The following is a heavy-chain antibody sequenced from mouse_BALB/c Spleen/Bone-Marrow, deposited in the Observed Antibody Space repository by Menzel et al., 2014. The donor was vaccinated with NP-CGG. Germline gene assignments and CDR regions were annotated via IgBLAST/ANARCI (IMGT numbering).Heavy chain of an antibody. J-gene: IGHJ4*01. CDR3: ARNGNFFAMDS. CDR2: IWSDGST. D-gene: IGHD2-1*01. Sequence: VKLVESGPGLVAPSQSLSITCTISGFSLTRYGVHWVRQPPGKGLEWLVVIWSDGSTTYNSALKSRLSITKDNSKSQVLLKMNSLQTDDTAMYYCARNGNFFAMDSWGQGTSVTVSS. V-gene: IGHV2-6-1*01. CDR1: GFSLTRYG.